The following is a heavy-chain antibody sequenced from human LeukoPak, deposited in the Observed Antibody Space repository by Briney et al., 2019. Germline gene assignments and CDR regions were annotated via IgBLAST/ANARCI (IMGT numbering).Heavy chain of an antibody. Sequence: GGSLRLSCAASGFTFSSYSMNWVRQAPGKGLEWVSSISSSSSYIYYADSVKGRFTISRDNAKNSLYLQMNSLRAEDTAVYYCARGYYDSSDYAYFHHWSQRTLVTVSS. J-gene: IGHJ1*01. D-gene: IGHD3-22*01. CDR1: GFTFSSYS. CDR2: ISSSSSYI. CDR3: ARGYYDSSDYAYFHH. V-gene: IGHV3-21*01.